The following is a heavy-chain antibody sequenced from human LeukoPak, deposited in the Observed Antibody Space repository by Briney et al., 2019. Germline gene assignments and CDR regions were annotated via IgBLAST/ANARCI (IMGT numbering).Heavy chain of an antibody. D-gene: IGHD5-18*01. J-gene: IGHJ4*02. CDR1: GYTFSNYG. CDR3: ARGYSYGYGPLDY. Sequence: ASVTVSCTASGYTFSNYGFVWVRQAPGHGLEWMGYISAYNGKTQYADNLQGRVTMTTDTSTTTAYMELRSLRSDDTAVYYCARGYSYGYGPLDYWGQGTLVTVSS. CDR2: ISAYNGKT. V-gene: IGHV1-18*01.